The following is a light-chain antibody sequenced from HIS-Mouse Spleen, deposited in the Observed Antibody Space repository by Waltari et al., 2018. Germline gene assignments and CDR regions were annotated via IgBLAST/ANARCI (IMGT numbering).Light chain of an antibody. CDR3: YSTDSSGNHRV. J-gene: IGLJ2*01. V-gene: IGLV3-10*01. CDR1: ALPQKY. Sequence: SYELTQPPSVSVSPGQTARVTRSGDALPQKYSYLYQQKSGQAPVLVIYEDSKRPSGIPERFSGSSSGTMATLTISGAQVEDEADYYCYSTDSSGNHRVFGGGTKLTVL. CDR2: EDS.